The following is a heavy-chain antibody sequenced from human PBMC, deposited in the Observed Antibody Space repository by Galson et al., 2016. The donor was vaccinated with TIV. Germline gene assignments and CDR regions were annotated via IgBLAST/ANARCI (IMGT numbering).Heavy chain of an antibody. CDR1: GYTFTGQY. CDR3: AIDDGSTSGSDF. Sequence: QSGAEVKKPGEFLKISCKASGYTFTGQYMHWVRQAPGQGLEWMGWINPNSGGTNYEQKFQGRVTMTRDTSITNAYMELSRLRSDDTAVYYCAIDDGSTSGSDFWDQGALVTVSS. J-gene: IGHJ4*02. CDR2: INPNSGGT. V-gene: IGHV1-2*02. D-gene: IGHD3-22*01.